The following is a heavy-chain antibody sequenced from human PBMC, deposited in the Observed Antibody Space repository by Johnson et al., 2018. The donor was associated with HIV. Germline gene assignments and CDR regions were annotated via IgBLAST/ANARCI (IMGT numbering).Heavy chain of an antibody. J-gene: IGHJ3*02. CDR2: ISWNSGNI. D-gene: IGHD1/OR15-1a*01. Sequence: VQLVESGGGLVQPGRSLRLSCAASGFTFDDYAMHWVRQAPGKGLAWVSGISWNSGNIAYGDSVKGRFTIARDNAKNSLYLQMNSLRAEDTALYYCAKDGDLTGTDAFDIWGQGTMVTVSS. V-gene: IGHV3-9*01. CDR1: GFTFDDYA. CDR3: AKDGDLTGTDAFDI.